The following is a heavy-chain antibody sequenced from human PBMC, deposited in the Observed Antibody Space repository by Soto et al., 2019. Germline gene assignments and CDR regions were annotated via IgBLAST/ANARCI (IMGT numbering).Heavy chain of an antibody. CDR1: GYTFTSYY. CDR2: INPSGGST. CDR3: ARDPREHIVMVTGWDAFDI. Sequence: GASVKVSCKASGYTFTSYYMHWVRQAPGQGLEWMGIINPSGGSTSYAQKFQGRVTMTRDTSTSTVYMELSSLRSEDTAVYYCARDPREHIVMVTGWDAFDIWGQGTMVTVSS. D-gene: IGHD2-21*02. J-gene: IGHJ3*02. V-gene: IGHV1-46*01.